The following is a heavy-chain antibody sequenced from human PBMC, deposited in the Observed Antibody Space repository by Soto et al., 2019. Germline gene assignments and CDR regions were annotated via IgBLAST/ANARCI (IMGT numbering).Heavy chain of an antibody. D-gene: IGHD4-17*01. CDR3: TTVTTVDYYFDY. CDR2: IRKKTNSDTT. J-gene: IGHJ4*02. CDR1: GLTFSDRY. Sequence: EVQLVESGGGLVQPGGSLRLSCAASGLTFSDRYMDWVRQAPGKGLEWVGRIRKKTNSDTTEYAASVKGRFIISRDDSTNSLYLQMSSLKTEDTAVYYCTTVTTVDYYFDYWGQGTLVTVSS. V-gene: IGHV3-72*01.